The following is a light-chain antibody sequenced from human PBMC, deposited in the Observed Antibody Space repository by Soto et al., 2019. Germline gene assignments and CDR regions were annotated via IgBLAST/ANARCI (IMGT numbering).Light chain of an antibody. J-gene: IGKJ4*01. CDR3: QQGGS. V-gene: IGKV3-11*01. Sequence: EIVLTQFPATLSLSPGEEATLSCRASQSFGTSFAWYQQRPAQAPRLLIYDTFKVAAGVPARFSGSRSGADFTLTNSGREPEDCAVYYCQQGGSFGGGTKVEIK. CDR1: QSFGTS. CDR2: DTF.